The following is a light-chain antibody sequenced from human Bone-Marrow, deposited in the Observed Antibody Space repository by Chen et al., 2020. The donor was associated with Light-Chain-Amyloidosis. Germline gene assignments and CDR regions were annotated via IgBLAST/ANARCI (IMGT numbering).Light chain of an antibody. Sequence: HSALTQPRSVSRSPGQSVTISCTGTSSDVASYDYVSWYQQHPGKAPKLIIYDVDKRPSGVPDRFSGSKSGNTASLTFSGLQAEDEADYYCCSYGGNYTWVFGGATKLTVL. V-gene: IGLV2-11*01. J-gene: IGLJ3*02. CDR3: CSYGGNYTWV. CDR1: SSDVASYDY. CDR2: DVD.